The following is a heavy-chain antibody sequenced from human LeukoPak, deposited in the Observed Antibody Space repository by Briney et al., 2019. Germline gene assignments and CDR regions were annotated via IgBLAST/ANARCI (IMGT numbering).Heavy chain of an antibody. CDR1: GYTFTSYY. CDR2: INPSGGST. J-gene: IGHJ5*02. V-gene: IGHV1-46*01. Sequence: GASVKVSCKASGYTFTSYYMHWVRQAPGQGLEWMGIINPSGGSTSYAQKFQGRVTMTRDTSTSTVYMELSSLRSEDTAVYYCARLVGSVQNCSGGSCYSLTPNWFDPWGQGTLVTVSS. D-gene: IGHD2-15*01. CDR3: ARLVGSVQNCSGGSCYSLTPNWFDP.